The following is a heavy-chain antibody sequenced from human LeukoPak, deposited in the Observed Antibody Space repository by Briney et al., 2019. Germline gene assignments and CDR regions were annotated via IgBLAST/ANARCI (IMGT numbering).Heavy chain of an antibody. J-gene: IGHJ4*02. CDR2: IYYTGST. CDR3: ARSQNYYGSGDY. Sequence: SETLSLTCTVSGDSVSNGNYYWSWLRQPPGKALEWIGYIYYTGSTYYNPSLEGRVTISVDTSRNQFSVKLSSVTAADTAVSYCARSQNYYGSGDYWSQGTLVTVSS. CDR1: GDSVSNGNYY. D-gene: IGHD3-10*01. V-gene: IGHV4-61*01.